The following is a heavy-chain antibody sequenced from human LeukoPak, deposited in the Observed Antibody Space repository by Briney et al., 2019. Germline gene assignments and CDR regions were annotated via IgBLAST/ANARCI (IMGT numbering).Heavy chain of an antibody. J-gene: IGHJ5*02. Sequence: SETLSLTCTVSGGSISSGGYYWSWIRQHPGKGLEWIGYIYYSGSTYYNPSLKSRVTISVDTSRNQFSLKLSSVTAADTAVYYCVRGLGDSSGYDPWGQGTLVTVSS. D-gene: IGHD3-22*01. V-gene: IGHV4-31*03. CDR2: IYYSGST. CDR3: VRGLGDSSGYDP. CDR1: GGSISSGGYY.